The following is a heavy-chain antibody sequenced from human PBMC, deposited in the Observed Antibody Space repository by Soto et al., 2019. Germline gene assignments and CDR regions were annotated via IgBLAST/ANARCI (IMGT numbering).Heavy chain of an antibody. D-gene: IGHD7-27*01. V-gene: IGHV4-61*01. J-gene: IGHJ4*02. CDR1: GGSVSSGSYY. CDR3: ARANWYSEY. Sequence: SETLSLTCTVSGGSVSSGSYYWSWIRQPPGKGLEWIGYIYYSGSTNYNPSLKSRVTISVDTSKNQFSLKLTSLTAADTAIYYCARANWYSEYWGQGTLVTSPQ. CDR2: IYYSGST.